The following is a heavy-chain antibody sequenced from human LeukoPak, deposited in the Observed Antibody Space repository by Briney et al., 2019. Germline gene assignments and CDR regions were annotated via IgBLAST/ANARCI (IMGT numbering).Heavy chain of an antibody. CDR2: INSDGSST. V-gene: IGHV3-74*01. Sequence: PGGSLRLSCAASGFTFSSYWMHWVRQAPGKGLVWVSRINSDGSSTSYADSVKGRFTISRDSAKNTLYLQMNSLRAEDTAVYYCASTSYYDFWSGWRPAGEYFQHWGQGTLVTVSS. CDR3: ASTSYYDFWSGWRPAGEYFQH. D-gene: IGHD3-3*01. CDR1: GFTFSSYW. J-gene: IGHJ1*01.